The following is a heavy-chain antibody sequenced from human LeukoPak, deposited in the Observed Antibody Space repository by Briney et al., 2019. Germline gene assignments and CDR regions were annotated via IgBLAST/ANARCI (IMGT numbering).Heavy chain of an antibody. Sequence: ASVKVSCKASGCTFTGYYMHWVRQAPGQGLEWMGWINPNSGGTNYAQKFQGRVTMTRDTSISTAYMELSRLRSDDTAVYYCARSLGYYYDSSGYYDYWGQGTLVTVSS. J-gene: IGHJ4*02. V-gene: IGHV1-2*02. CDR3: ARSLGYYYDSSGYYDY. CDR1: GCTFTGYY. D-gene: IGHD3-22*01. CDR2: INPNSGGT.